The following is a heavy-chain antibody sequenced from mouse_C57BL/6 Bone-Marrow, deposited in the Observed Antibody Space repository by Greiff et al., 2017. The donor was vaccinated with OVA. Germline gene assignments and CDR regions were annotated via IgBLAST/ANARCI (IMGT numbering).Heavy chain of an antibody. Sequence: EVKLVESGAGLVKPGGSLKLSCAASGLTFSSYAMSWVRQTPEKRLEWVAYISSGGDYIYYADTVKGRFTISRDNARNTLYLQMSSLKSEDTAMYYCTRLLDAMDYWGQGTSVTVSS. V-gene: IGHV5-9-1*02. J-gene: IGHJ4*01. CDR2: ISSGGDYI. CDR3: TRLLDAMDY. CDR1: GLTFSSYA. D-gene: IGHD2-1*01.